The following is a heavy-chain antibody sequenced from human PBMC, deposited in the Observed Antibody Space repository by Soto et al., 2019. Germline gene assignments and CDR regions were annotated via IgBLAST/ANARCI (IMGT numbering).Heavy chain of an antibody. D-gene: IGHD3-10*01. V-gene: IGHV3-9*01. CDR2: ISWNSGSI. CDR3: AKDKGITMVRGVMMKNYYYMDV. J-gene: IGHJ6*03. Sequence: SLRLSCAASGFTFDDYAMHWVRQAPGKGLEWVSGISWNSGSIGYADSVKGRFTISRDNAKNSLYLQMNSLRAEDTALYYCAKDKGITMVRGVMMKNYYYMDVWGKGTTVTVSS. CDR1: GFTFDDYA.